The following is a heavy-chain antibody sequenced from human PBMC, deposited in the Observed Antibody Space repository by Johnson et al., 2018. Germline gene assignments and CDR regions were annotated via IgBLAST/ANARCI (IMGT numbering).Heavy chain of an antibody. J-gene: IGHJ6*03. Sequence: QVQLVESGGGVVQPGRSLRLSCAASGFTFSSYGMHWVRQAPGKGLEWVAVISYDGSNKYYADSVKGRFTISRDNSKNTLYLQMNRLRAEDTAVYDWARDPPLSSDGSVPNYMDVWGKGTTVTVSS. CDR3: ARDPPLSSDGSVPNYMDV. D-gene: IGHD3-10*01. CDR1: GFTFSSYG. V-gene: IGHV3-30*03. CDR2: ISYDGSNK.